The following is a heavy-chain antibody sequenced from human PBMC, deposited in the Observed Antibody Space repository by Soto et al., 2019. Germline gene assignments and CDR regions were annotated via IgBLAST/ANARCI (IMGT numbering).Heavy chain of an antibody. CDR3: ARVPGGGSGSPSTFDY. CDR1: GFTFSSYS. V-gene: IGHV3-21*01. J-gene: IGHJ4*02. Sequence: LRLSCAASGFTFSSYSMNWVRQAPGKGLEWVSSISSSSSYIYYADSVEGRFTISRDNAKNSLYLQMNSLRAEDTAVYYCARVPGGGSGSPSTFDYWGQGTLVTVSS. CDR2: ISSSSSYI. D-gene: IGHD3-10*01.